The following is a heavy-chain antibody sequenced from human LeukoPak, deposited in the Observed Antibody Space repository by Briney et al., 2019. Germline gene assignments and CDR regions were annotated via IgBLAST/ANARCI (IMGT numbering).Heavy chain of an antibody. CDR1: GGSVSSGSYY. D-gene: IGHD5-12*01. CDR3: ARQTSGWLRVEDY. Sequence: KSSETLSLTCTVSGGSVSSGSYYWSWIRQPPGKGLEWIGYIYYSGSTNYNPSLKSRVTISVDTSKNQFSLKLSSVTAADTAVYYCARQTSGWLRVEDYWGQGTLVTVSS. J-gene: IGHJ4*02. V-gene: IGHV4-61*01. CDR2: IYYSGST.